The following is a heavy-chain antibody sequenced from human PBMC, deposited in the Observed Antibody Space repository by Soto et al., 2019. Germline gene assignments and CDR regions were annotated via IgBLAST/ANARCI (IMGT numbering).Heavy chain of an antibody. CDR1: GGTFSSYA. J-gene: IGHJ6*02. D-gene: IGHD6-13*01. CDR3: ARASGRAAAGDYYYGMDV. V-gene: IGHV1-69*01. Sequence: QVQLVQSGAEVKKPGSSVKVSCKASGGTFSSYAISWVRQAPGQGLEWMGGIIPIFGTANYAQKFQGRVTITADESTSTAYMELSSLRAEDTAVYYGARASGRAAAGDYYYGMDVWGQGTTVTVSS. CDR2: IIPIFGTA.